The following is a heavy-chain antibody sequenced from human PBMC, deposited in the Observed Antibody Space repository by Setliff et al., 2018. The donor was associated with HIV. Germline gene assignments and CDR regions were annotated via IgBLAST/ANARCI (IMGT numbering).Heavy chain of an antibody. CDR3: ARHDCGGDCSINWFDP. CDR1: GYAINNNFF. D-gene: IGHD2-21*02. CDR2: TYHSGST. J-gene: IGHJ5*02. V-gene: IGHV4-38-2*01. Sequence: PSETLSLTCAVSGYAINNNFFWGWVRQPPGKGLEWIGSTYHSGSTYYNPSLKSRVTISLDTSNNHFSLKLSSVTAADTAVYYCARHDCGGDCSINWFDPWGQGTLVTVSS.